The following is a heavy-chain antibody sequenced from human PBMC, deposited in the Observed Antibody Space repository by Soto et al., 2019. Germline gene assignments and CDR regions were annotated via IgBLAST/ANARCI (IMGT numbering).Heavy chain of an antibody. CDR1: GGSISSYY. J-gene: IGHJ5*02. CDR2: IYYSGST. D-gene: IGHD3-3*01. V-gene: IGHV4-59*01. Sequence: SETLSLTCTVSGGSISSYYWSWIRQPPGKGLEWIGYIYYSGSTNYNPSLKSRVTISVDTSKNQFSLKPSSVTAADTAVYYCARARSITIFGVVIIPDLSWFDPWGQGTLVTVSS. CDR3: ARARSITIFGVVIIPDLSWFDP.